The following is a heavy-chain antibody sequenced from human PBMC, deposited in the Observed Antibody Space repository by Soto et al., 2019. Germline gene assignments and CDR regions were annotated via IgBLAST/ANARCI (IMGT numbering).Heavy chain of an antibody. CDR2: IIPILGIA. V-gene: IGHV1-69*02. CDR3: ARSMTTVTGGHYYMDV. D-gene: IGHD4-4*01. Sequence: SVKVSCKASGGTFSSYTISWVRQAPGQGLEWMGRIIPILGIANYAQKFQGRVTITADKSTSTAYMELSSLRSEDTAVYYCARSMTTVTGGHYYMDVWGKGTMVTVS. CDR1: GGTFSSYT. J-gene: IGHJ6*03.